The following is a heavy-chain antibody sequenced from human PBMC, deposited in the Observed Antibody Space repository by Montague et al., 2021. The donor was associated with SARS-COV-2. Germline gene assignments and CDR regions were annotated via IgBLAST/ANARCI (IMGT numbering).Heavy chain of an antibody. V-gene: IGHV3-30*19. CDR1: GFTFSSYG. CDR3: ARDGIYDSSGYYFDY. J-gene: IGHJ4*02. CDR2: ISYDGSNK. D-gene: IGHD3-22*01. Sequence: SLRLSCAASGFTFSSYGMHWVRQAPGKGLEWVAVISYDGSNKYYADSVKGRFTISRDNSKNTLYLQMNSLRAEDTAVYYCARDGIYDSSGYYFDYWARERWSPSPQ.